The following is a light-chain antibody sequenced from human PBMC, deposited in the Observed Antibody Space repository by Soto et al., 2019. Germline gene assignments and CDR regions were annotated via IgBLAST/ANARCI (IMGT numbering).Light chain of an antibody. CDR1: HSVDSN. V-gene: IGKV3D-15*01. CDR3: QQYDKWPLT. Sequence: EIVMTQSPGTRSVSTGQGATLSCRASHSVDSNLAWYQQKPGQAPRLLIFGASTRPTGIPDRFSGSGSGTEFTLTISSLQSEDFAVYYCQQYDKWPLTFGGGTKVDIK. J-gene: IGKJ4*01. CDR2: GAS.